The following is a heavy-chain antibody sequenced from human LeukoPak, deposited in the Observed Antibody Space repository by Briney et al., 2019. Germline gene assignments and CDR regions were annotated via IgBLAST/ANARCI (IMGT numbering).Heavy chain of an antibody. V-gene: IGHV3-48*01. CDR1: GFTFSSYS. D-gene: IGHD3-22*01. J-gene: IGHJ4*02. Sequence: GGSLRLSCAASGFTFSSYSMNWVRQAPGKGLEWVSYISSSSSTIYYADSVKGRFTISRDNAKNSLYLQMNTLRAEDTAVYYCARDRHKYNYDSGGYPPYWGQGTLVTVSS. CDR2: ISSSSSTI. CDR3: ARDRHKYNYDSGGYPPY.